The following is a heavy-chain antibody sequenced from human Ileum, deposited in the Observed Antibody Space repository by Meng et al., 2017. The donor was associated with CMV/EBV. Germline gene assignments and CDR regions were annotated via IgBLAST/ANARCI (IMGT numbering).Heavy chain of an antibody. Sequence: GESLKISCAASGFTFSNAWMSWVRQAPGKGLEWVSGISGSGDSAYYADSVKGRFTISRDNSKNTLYLQVSSLRAEDTALFYCAKGGPTAPDPRYFQHWGQGTLVTVSS. J-gene: IGHJ1*01. D-gene: IGHD1-1*01. CDR1: GFTFSNAW. V-gene: IGHV3-23*01. CDR3: AKGGPTAPDPRYFQH. CDR2: ISGSGDSA.